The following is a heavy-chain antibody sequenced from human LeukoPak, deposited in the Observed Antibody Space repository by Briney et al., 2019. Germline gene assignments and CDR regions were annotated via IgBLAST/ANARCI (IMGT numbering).Heavy chain of an antibody. CDR3: ARPSLGATHDAFDI. V-gene: IGHV3-21*01. J-gene: IGHJ3*02. CDR2: ISSSSTYI. D-gene: IGHD1-26*01. CDR1: GFTFSSYS. Sequence: GGSLRLSCAVSGFTFSSYSMNWVRQAPGKGLEWVSSISSSSTYIYYADSVKGRFTISRDNAKNSLYLQMNSLRAGDTAVYYCARPSLGATHDAFDIWGQGTMVTVSS.